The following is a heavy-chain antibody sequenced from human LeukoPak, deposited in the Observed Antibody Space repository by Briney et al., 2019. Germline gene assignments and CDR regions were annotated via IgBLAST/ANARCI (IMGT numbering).Heavy chain of an antibody. CDR1: GYTFTNYG. CDR2: ISAYNGNT. V-gene: IGHV1-18*01. Sequence: ASVKVSCKASGYTFTNYGISWVRQAPGQGLEWMGWISAYNGNTNYAQKLQGRVTMTTDTSTSTAYMELRSLRSDDTAVYYCARDSDLGAFFAFDIWGQGTMVTVSS. D-gene: IGHD2/OR15-2a*01. CDR3: ARDSDLGAFFAFDI. J-gene: IGHJ3*02.